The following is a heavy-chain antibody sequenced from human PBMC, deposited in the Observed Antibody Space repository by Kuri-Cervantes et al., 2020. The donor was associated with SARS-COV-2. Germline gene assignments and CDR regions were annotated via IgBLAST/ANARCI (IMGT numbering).Heavy chain of an antibody. Sequence: AGTLRLSCSVSGVFIRSTSFYWTWMRQTPGRGLEWLGSLAYSGSPHHNPSLESRLIISVDTSKNEFSLKLTSVTAADTAVYYCASAFPFEPYFDYWGQGTLVTVSS. V-gene: IGHV4-39*01. CDR2: LAYSGSP. CDR3: ASAFPFEPYFDY. D-gene: IGHD2/OR15-2a*01. CDR1: GVFIRSTSFY. J-gene: IGHJ4*02.